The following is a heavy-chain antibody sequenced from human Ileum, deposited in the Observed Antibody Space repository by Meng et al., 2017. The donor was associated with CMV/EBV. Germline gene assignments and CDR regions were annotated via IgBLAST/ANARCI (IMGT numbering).Heavy chain of an antibody. CDR2: ISNDGRTT. CDR1: GFTFSSDW. CDR3: TRGQYGKYGYFDN. V-gene: IGHV3-74*01. Sequence: GGSLRLSCAASGFTFSSDWMPWVRQVPGKGLVWISRISNDGRTTNYADSVKGRFTVSRDNTKNILHMQMNSLRAEDTSLYYCTRGQYGKYGYFDNWGQGALVTVSS. J-gene: IGHJ4*02. D-gene: IGHD3-10*01.